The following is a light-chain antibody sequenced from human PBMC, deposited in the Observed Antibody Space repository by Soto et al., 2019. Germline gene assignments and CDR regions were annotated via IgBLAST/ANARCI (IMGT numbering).Light chain of an antibody. Sequence: QLVLTQPPSVSGAPGQRVTITCTGSSSNIGANYDVHWYQHLPGAAPKLLIYANNIRPSGVPDRFSGSRPGITASLAIAGLQAEDEANYFCQSYDTDSVVLGGGTKVTVL. V-gene: IGLV1-40*01. CDR2: ANN. CDR3: QSYDTDSVV. J-gene: IGLJ2*01. CDR1: SSNIGANYD.